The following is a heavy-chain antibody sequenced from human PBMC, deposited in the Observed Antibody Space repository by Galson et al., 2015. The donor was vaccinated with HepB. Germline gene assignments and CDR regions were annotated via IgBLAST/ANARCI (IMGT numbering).Heavy chain of an antibody. CDR1: GGTFSRFA. J-gene: IGHJ1*01. CDR2: IIPIFGTP. Sequence: SCKVSGGTFSRFAISWVRQAPGQGLEWMGGIIPIFGTPKYAQKFQGRVTITANESTSTAFMELSSLRSEDTAVYYCTRPVGATSVGYFQHWGQGTLVTVSS. V-gene: IGHV1-69*01. CDR3: TRPVGATSVGYFQH. D-gene: IGHD1-26*01.